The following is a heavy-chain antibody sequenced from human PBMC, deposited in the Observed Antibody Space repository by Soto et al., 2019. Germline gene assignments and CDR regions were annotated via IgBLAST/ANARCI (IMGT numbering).Heavy chain of an antibody. D-gene: IGHD1-1*01. J-gene: IGHJ6*02. Sequence: LRLSCVVSGLTFSDYGFHWVRQAPGKGLDWVAAISYDGSFVYYADSVRGRFTISRDNSRNTLDLQMNTLRHEDTAVYYCAKERGRNRNFAMDVWGQGTSVTVSS. V-gene: IGHV3-30*18. CDR2: ISYDGSFV. CDR3: AKERGRNRNFAMDV. CDR1: GLTFSDYG.